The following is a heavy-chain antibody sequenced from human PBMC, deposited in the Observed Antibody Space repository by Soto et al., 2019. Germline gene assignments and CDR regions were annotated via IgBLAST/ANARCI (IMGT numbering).Heavy chain of an antibody. D-gene: IGHD2-21*02. CDR2: GSANGDNK. Sequence: GGSVRLSCVGSRFIVDDDAMHWVRQSPRKGLEWVSGGSANGDNKDYADSVKGRFNISRDNAKNSLFLQMNSLRPEDTALYYCANDVQWGGMTTIPYFDSRGQGTTVTVSS. CDR3: ANDVQWGGMTTIPYFDS. V-gene: IGHV3-9*01. CDR1: RFIVDDDA. J-gene: IGHJ4*02.